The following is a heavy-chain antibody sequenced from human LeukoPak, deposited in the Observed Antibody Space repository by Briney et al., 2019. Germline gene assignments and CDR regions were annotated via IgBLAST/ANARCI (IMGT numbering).Heavy chain of an antibody. CDR3: ARSWPRSGYYLMFDY. CDR1: GFTFSSYN. V-gene: IGHV3-21*01. D-gene: IGHD3-22*01. CDR2: ISSSSSYI. J-gene: IGHJ4*02. Sequence: TGGSLRLSCAASGFTFSSYNMNWVRQAPGKGLEWVSSISSSSSYIYYADSVKGRFTISRDNAKNSLYLQMNSLRAEDTAVYYCARSWPRSGYYLMFDYWGQGTLVTVSS.